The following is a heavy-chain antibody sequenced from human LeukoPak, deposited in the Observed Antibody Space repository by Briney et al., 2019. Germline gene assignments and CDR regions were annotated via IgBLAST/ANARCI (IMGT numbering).Heavy chain of an antibody. Sequence: ASVKVSCKASGYSFTDYYMHWVRQAPGQGLEWMGWINPNSGGTNYAQKFQGRVTMTRDTSISTAYMELSRLRSDDTAVYYCARNTPPDPLVDYWGQGTLVTVSS. D-gene: IGHD2-2*02. CDR3: ARNTPPDPLVDY. J-gene: IGHJ4*02. CDR1: GYSFTDYY. CDR2: INPNSGGT. V-gene: IGHV1-2*02.